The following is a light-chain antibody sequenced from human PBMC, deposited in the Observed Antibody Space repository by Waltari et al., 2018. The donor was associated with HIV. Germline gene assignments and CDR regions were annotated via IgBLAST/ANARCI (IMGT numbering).Light chain of an antibody. CDR2: SNN. V-gene: IGLV1-44*01. CDR3: LAWDDSRNGWV. Sequence: QSLLTQPPSASGSPGQRVTISCAGSTPNIGKNTVNWYQQLPGAAPKPPIYSNNKRPSGVPDRFAGSKSGTSASLAISGLQSEDEADYYCLAWDDSRNGWVFGGGTKLTVL. J-gene: IGLJ3*02. CDR1: TPNIGKNT.